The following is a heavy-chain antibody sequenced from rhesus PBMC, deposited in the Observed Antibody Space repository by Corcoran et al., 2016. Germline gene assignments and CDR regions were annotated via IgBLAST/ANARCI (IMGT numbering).Heavy chain of an antibody. D-gene: IGHD3-34*01. CDR1: GDSISGNY. CDR2: IFDGGKKT. J-gene: IGHJ4*01. V-gene: IGHV4-160*01. CDR3: ARGPMGGAGY. Sequence: QVHLQESGPGLVKPSETLVLTCAVSGDSISGNYWSWIRQAPGKGLEWIGRIFDGGKKTEYNPSLKRRISISMDTSKNQFFLRLNSGTAADAAVYYCARGPMGGAGYWGQGVLVTVSS.